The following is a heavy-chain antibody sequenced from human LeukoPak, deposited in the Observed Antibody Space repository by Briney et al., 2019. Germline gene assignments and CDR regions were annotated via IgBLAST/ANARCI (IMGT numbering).Heavy chain of an antibody. CDR2: ISGSGGST. CDR3: ARAYKYDFWSGYFPYEENWFDP. CDR1: GFTFTSYA. D-gene: IGHD3-3*01. J-gene: IGHJ5*02. Sequence: GGSLRLSCAASGFTFTSYAMSWVRQAPGKGLEWVSTISGSGGSTYYADSVKGRFTISRDNAKNSLYLQMNSLRAEDTAVYYCARAYKYDFWSGYFPYEENWFDPWGQGTLVTVSS. V-gene: IGHV3-23*01.